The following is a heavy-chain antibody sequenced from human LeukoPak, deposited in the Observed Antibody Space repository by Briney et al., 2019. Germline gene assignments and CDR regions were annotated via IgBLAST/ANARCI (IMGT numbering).Heavy chain of an antibody. CDR3: GRVGIRYYYGRNV. D-gene: IGHD1-14*01. V-gene: IGHV1-8*01. Sequence: GASVKVSCKASGYTFTSYDINWVRQAPGQGLEWMGWMNPNSGNTGYAQKFQGRVTMTRNTSISTAYMELSSLRSENPAVNYGGRVGIRYYYGRNVGGPGTTVTVSS. CDR1: GYTFTSYD. J-gene: IGHJ6*01. CDR2: MNPNSGNT.